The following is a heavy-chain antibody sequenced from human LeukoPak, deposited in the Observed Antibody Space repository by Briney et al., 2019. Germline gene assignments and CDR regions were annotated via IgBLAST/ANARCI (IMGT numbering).Heavy chain of an antibody. CDR1: GFTFSSYA. CDR3: VKSGSGSYYNPDFDY. V-gene: IGHV3-23*01. J-gene: IGHJ4*02. Sequence: PGGSLRLSCSASGFTFSSYAVSWVRQTPGKGLEWVSSISYSDGSTHYADSVKGRFTISRDNSKNTLYLQMNSLRAEDTAIYYCVKSGSGSYYNPDFDYWGQGTLVTVSS. D-gene: IGHD3-10*01. CDR2: ISYSDGST.